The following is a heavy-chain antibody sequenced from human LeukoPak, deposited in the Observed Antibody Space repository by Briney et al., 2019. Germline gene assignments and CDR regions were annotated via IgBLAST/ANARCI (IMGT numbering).Heavy chain of an antibody. V-gene: IGHV3-66*02. CDR2: IYSGGST. CDR1: GFTFSDAW. D-gene: IGHD4-17*01. Sequence: PGGSLRLSCAASGFTFSDAWMSWVRQAPGKGLEWVSVIYSGGSTYYADSVKGRFTISRDNSKNTLYLQMNSLRAEDTAVYYCAKEKTTVPPFDYWGQGTPVTVSS. J-gene: IGHJ4*02. CDR3: AKEKTTVPPFDY.